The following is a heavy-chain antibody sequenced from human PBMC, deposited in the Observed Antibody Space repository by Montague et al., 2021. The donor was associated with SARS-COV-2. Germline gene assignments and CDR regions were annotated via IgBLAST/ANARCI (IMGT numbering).Heavy chain of an antibody. Sequence: CAISGDSVSRNSATWNWNRQSPSRGLEWLGRTYYRSMWKSDYAXXXKSRIAINPDTSKNQFSLQLSSVTPEDTALYYCVRGIEAAGSYDYWGQGTLVTVSS. D-gene: IGHD6-13*01. CDR3: VRGIEAAGSYDY. V-gene: IGHV6-1*01. J-gene: IGHJ4*02. CDR2: TYYRSMWKS. CDR1: GDSVSRNSAT.